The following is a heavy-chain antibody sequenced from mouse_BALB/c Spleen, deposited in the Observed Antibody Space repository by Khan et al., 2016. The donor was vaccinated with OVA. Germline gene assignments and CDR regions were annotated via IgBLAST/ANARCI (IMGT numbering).Heavy chain of an antibody. CDR2: IWAGGST. J-gene: IGHJ4*01. V-gene: IGHV2-9*02. D-gene: IGHD2-10*01. CDR1: GFSLSNYG. Sequence: QMQLEESGPGLVAPSQSLSITCSVSGFSLSNYGVNWVRQPPGKGLEWLGIIWAGGSTNYNSALMSTLSIRKDNAKSQVFLKMNSLQTDDTAMYYCARETAYYGNYEAMDYWGQGTSVTVSS. CDR3: ARETAYYGNYEAMDY.